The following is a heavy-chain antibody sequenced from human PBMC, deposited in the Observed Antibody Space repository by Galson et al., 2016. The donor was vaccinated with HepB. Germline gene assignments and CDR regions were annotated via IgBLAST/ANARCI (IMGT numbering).Heavy chain of an antibody. CDR3: ARVARGDRSGFV. CDR2: INPSGGRA. D-gene: IGHD6-25*01. CDR1: GNTFTSYY. Sequence: SVKVSCKAAGNTFTSYYMHWVRQAPGQGLEWMGIINPSGGRARYAQKFQGRVNMTRDTSSSTIYMELSGLRSEDTAAYYCARVARGDRSGFVWGQGTTVTVSS. V-gene: IGHV1-46*01. J-gene: IGHJ6*02.